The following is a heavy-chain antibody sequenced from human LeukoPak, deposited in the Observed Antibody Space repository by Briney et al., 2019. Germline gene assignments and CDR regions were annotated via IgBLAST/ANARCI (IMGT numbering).Heavy chain of an antibody. V-gene: IGHV1-69*04. D-gene: IGHD2-15*01. CDR2: IIPILGIA. CDR1: GGTFSSYA. CDR3: ASAQYCSGGSCYSDYFDY. J-gene: IGHJ4*02. Sequence: GGSVKVSCKASGGTFSSYAISWVRQAPGQGLEWMGRIIPILGIANYAQKFQGRVTITADKSTSTAYMELSSLRSEDTAVYYCASAQYCSGGSCYSDYFDYWGQGTLVTVSS.